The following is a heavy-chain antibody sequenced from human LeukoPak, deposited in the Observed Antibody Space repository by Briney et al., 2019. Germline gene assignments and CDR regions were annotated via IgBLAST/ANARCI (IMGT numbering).Heavy chain of an antibody. CDR3: ARSSRGGSSWYGSSGGVYFDY. Sequence: GASVKVSCKASGYTFTSYYMHWVRQAPGQGLEWMGIINPSGGSTSYAQKFQGRVTMTRDTSTSTVYMELSSLRSEDTAVYYCARSSRGGSSWYGSSGGVYFDYWGQGTLVTVSS. D-gene: IGHD6-13*01. V-gene: IGHV1-46*01. CDR2: INPSGGST. CDR1: GYTFTSYY. J-gene: IGHJ4*02.